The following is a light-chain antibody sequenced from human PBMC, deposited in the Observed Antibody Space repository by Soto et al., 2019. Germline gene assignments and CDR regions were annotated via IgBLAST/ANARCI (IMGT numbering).Light chain of an antibody. Sequence: DIQMTQSPSSLSAVVVDRFTITCLAIRGIGDRLAWFQQKPGKAPQFLIQAASNLQSGVPSRFSGSGSGTEFILSINSLQPEDIATYYCLQVSSFPRTFGQGTKVDIK. J-gene: IGKJ1*01. CDR3: LQVSSFPRT. CDR2: AAS. CDR1: RGIGDR. V-gene: IGKV1-12*01.